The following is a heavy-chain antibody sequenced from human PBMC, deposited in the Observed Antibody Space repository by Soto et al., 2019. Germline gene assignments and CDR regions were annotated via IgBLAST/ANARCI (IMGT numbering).Heavy chain of an antibody. Sequence: GESLKISCAASGFTFRSYWMHWVRQAPGKGLEWVSAISGSGGSTYYADSVKGRFTISRDNSKNTLYLQMNSLRAEDTAVYYCAKVPNYYGSEGGMDVWGQGTTVTVSS. V-gene: IGHV3-23*01. J-gene: IGHJ6*02. CDR3: AKVPNYYGSEGGMDV. CDR1: GFTFRSYW. D-gene: IGHD3-10*01. CDR2: ISGSGGST.